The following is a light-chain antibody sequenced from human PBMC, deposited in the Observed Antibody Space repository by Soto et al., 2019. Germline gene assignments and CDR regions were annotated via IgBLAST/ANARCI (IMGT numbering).Light chain of an antibody. CDR3: SSYTSSSTVV. V-gene: IGLV2-14*01. J-gene: IGLJ2*01. CDR1: SSDVGAYNY. CDR2: DVS. Sequence: QPVLTQPASVSGSPGQSITISCTGTSSDVGAYNYVSWYQQHPGKVPKLMIYDVSNRPSGVSNRFSGSKSGNTASLTISGLQAEDEADYYCSSYTSSSTVVFGGGTKLTVL.